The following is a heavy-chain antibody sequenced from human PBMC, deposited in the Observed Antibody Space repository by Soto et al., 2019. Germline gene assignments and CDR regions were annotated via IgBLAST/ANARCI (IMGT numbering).Heavy chain of an antibody. V-gene: IGHV4-39*01. J-gene: IGHJ4*02. CDR1: GGSISSSSFY. D-gene: IGHD2-15*01. Sequence: QLQLQESGPGLVKPSETLSLTCTVSGGSISSSSFYWAWIRQPPGKGLEWIGSIYYSGSTYFSPSLQSRVTIPVDTSKNQFSRKLNSVTAADTAVYYCARLPQSCSGGTCGVYWGQGTLVIVSS. CDR3: ARLPQSCSGGTCGVY. CDR2: IYYSGST.